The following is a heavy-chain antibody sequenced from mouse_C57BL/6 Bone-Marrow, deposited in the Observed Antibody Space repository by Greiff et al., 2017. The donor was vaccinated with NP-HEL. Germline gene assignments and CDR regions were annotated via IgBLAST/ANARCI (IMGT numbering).Heavy chain of an antibody. CDR2: ISDGGSYT. Sequence: EVQLVESGGGLVKPGGSLKLSCAASGFTFSSYAMSWVRQTPEKRLEWVATISDGGSYTYYPDNVKGRFTISRDNAKNNLYLQMSHLKSEDTAMYYCARVIYYYGSSYPYYAMDYWGQGTSVTVSS. CDR3: ARVIYYYGSSYPYYAMDY. J-gene: IGHJ4*01. D-gene: IGHD1-1*01. V-gene: IGHV5-4*01. CDR1: GFTFSSYA.